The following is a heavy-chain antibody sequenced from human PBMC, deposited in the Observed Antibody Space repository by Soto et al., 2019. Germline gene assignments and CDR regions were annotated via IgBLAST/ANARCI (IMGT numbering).Heavy chain of an antibody. V-gene: IGHV3-7*05. Sequence: EVQLVESGGGLVQPGGSRRVSCAASGFSFSSYWMSWVRQVPGKGLEWVADINEEGGEKYYADSVKGRFTISRDNAKNSVYLEMNNLRVGDTAVYSCAKSPMVRTFHYGLDVWGQGTTVTVSS. D-gene: IGHD2-8*01. CDR1: GFSFSSYW. CDR2: INEEGGEK. J-gene: IGHJ6*02. CDR3: AKSPMVRTFHYGLDV.